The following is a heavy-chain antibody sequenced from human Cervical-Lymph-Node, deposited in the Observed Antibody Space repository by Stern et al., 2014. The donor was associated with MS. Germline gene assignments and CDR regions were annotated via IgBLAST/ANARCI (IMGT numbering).Heavy chain of an antibody. CDR1: GFTFSSYW. Sequence: LQLVQSGGGLVQPGGSLRLSCAASGFTFSSYWMSWVRQAPGKGLEWVANIKQDGSEKYYVDSVKGRFTISRDNAKNSLYLQMNSLRAEDTAVYYCARVAPYSPNYFDYWGQGTLVTVSS. J-gene: IGHJ4*02. CDR3: ARVAPYSPNYFDY. V-gene: IGHV3-7*01. D-gene: IGHD2-21*01. CDR2: IKQDGSEK.